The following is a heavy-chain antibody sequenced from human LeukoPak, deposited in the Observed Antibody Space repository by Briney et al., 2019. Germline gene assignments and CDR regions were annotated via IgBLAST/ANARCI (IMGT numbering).Heavy chain of an antibody. CDR3: ARAYFWRVEHYYYYYGMDV. CDR2: INPNSGGT. J-gene: IGHJ6*02. Sequence: GASVKVSCKASGYTFTDYYMHWVRQAPGQGLEWMGWINPNSGGTNYAQKFQGRVIMTRDTSISTAYMEMSRLTSDDTAVYYCARAYFWRVEHYYYYYGMDVWGQGTTVTVSS. CDR1: GYTFTDYY. V-gene: IGHV1-2*02. D-gene: IGHD3-3*01.